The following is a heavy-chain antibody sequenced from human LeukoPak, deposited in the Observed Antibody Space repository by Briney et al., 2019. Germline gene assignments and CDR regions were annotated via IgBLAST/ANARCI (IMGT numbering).Heavy chain of an antibody. V-gene: IGHV4-31*03. Sequence: SQTLSLTCTVSGASFNSDDQYWNWIRQSPGKGLEWIGSIHPSGMLYNNPSLESRVTMSRDTSKNQLSLNLNSVTAADTAVYYCAMSVPEGYNYSVDYWGQGTLVTVSS. D-gene: IGHD5-24*01. J-gene: IGHJ4*02. CDR3: AMSVPEGYNYSVDY. CDR2: IHPSGML. CDR1: GASFNSDDQY.